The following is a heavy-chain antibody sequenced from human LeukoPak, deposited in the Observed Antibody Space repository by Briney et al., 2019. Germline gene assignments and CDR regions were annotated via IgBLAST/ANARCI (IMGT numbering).Heavy chain of an antibody. CDR3: ARVRPQDGFDI. CDR1: GYTFTNYW. V-gene: IGHV5-51*01. CDR2: IYPGDSDT. Sequence: GESLKISCQASGYTFTNYWIGWVRQMPGKGLEWMGIIYPGDSDTRYSPSFHGQVTISADRSTNTAYLQWSSLKASDTAMYYCARVRPQDGFDIWGQGTMVTVSS. J-gene: IGHJ3*02.